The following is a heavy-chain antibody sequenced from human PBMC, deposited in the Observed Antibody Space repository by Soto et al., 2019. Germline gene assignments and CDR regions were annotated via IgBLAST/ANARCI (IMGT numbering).Heavy chain of an antibody. V-gene: IGHV1-46*01. CDR3: ARGGDTVNQYYGMDV. CDR1: GYTFTSYY. J-gene: IGHJ6*02. CDR2: INPSGGST. Sequence: QVQLVQSGAEVKKPGASVKVSCKASGYTFTSYYMHWVRQAPGQGLEWMGIINPSGGSTSYAQKFQGRVTMTRDTSTSTVYMELSSLTSEDTAVYYCARGGDTVNQYYGMDVWGQGTTVTVSS. D-gene: IGHD4-4*01.